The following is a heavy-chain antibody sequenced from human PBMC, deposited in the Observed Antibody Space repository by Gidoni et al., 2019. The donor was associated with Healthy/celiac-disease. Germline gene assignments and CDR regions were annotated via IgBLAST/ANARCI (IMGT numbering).Heavy chain of an antibody. J-gene: IGHJ6*02. CDR1: GFTFSSYS. CDR3: ARAGPIFPHLKGPPYYYYGMDV. Sequence: EVQLVESGGGLVQPGGSLRLSCAASGFTFSSYSMNWVRQAPGKGLGWVSYISSSSSTIYYADSVKGRFTISRDNAKNSLYLQMNSLRAEDTAVYYCARAGPIFPHLKGPPYYYYGMDVWGQGTTVTVSS. V-gene: IGHV3-48*01. D-gene: IGHD3-9*01. CDR2: ISSSSSTI.